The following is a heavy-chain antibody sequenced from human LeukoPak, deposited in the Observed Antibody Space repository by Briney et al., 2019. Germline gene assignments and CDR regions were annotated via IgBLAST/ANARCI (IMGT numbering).Heavy chain of an antibody. CDR1: GGTLISYA. J-gene: IGHJ6*03. D-gene: IGHD6-19*01. CDR3: AKDGAQWLELRNYYYYMDV. V-gene: IGHV1-69*13. CDR2: LIPMFGTA. Sequence: GASAQVSCQASGGTLISYAISWVRQAPGKGLAWMGGLIPMFGTANHAQKFQGRVTITADESTSTAYMELSSLRAEDTAVYYCAKDGAQWLELRNYYYYMDVWGKGTTVTVSS.